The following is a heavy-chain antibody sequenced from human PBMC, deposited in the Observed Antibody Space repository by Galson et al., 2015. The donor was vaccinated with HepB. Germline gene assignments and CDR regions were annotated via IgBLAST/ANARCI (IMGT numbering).Heavy chain of an antibody. J-gene: IGHJ3*02. D-gene: IGHD3-22*01. V-gene: IGHV4-61*01. CDR1: GGSVSSGSYY. Sequence: SETLSLTCTVSGGSVSSGSYYWSWIRQPPGTGLEWIGYIYYSGSTNYNPSLKSRVTISVGTSKNQFSLQLNSVTPEDTAVYYCARDRPNYDSSGYYYRDAFDIWGQGTMVTVPS. CDR2: IYYSGST. CDR3: ARDRPNYDSSGYYYRDAFDI.